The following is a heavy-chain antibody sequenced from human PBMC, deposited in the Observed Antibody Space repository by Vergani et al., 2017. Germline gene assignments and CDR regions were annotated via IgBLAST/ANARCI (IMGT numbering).Heavy chain of an antibody. CDR1: GDSMSGYY. D-gene: IGHD3-10*01. J-gene: IGHJ5*02. CDR3: GRVADFYGLWSRLLDL. CDR2: MYHSGST. V-gene: IGHV4-59*01. Sequence: QVQLQESGPGLVKPSQTLSLTCSVSGDSMSGYYWSWIRQPPGKELEWIGYMYHSGSTNYNPSLETRVTISGDTSKNQFSLKLNSVTAADTAVYYCGRVADFYGLWSRLLDLWGQGILVTVSS.